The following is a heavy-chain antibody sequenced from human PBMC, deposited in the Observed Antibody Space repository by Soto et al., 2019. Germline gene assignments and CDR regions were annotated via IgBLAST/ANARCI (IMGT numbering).Heavy chain of an antibody. J-gene: IGHJ3*02. V-gene: IGHV3-30-3*01. D-gene: IGHD2-21*02. CDR3: ASLGVVTAHDAFDI. CDR1: GFTLSRYA. CDR2: ISCDGSNK. Sequence: QAQLVESGGGVVQPGRSLRLSCAAAGFTLSRYALHWVRQAPGKGREWVAVISCDGSNKYYADYVKGRFTISRHNSKHTLYLQMNSLRAEDTAVYYCASLGVVTAHDAFDIWGQGKMGTGSS.